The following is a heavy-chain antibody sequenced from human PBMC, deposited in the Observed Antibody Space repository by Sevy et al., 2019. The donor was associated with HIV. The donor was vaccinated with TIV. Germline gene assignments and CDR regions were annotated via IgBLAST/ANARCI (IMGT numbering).Heavy chain of an antibody. CDR2: IKQDGSEK. D-gene: IGHD6-19*01. CDR1: GFTFSSYW. J-gene: IGHJ4*02. V-gene: IGHV3-7*03. Sequence: GGSLRLSCAASGFTFSSYWMSWVRQAPGKGLEWVANIKQDGSEKYYVDSVKGRFTISRDNAKNSLYLQMYSLRAEDTAVYYCARDSSSGWYKREDYWGQGTLVTVSS. CDR3: ARDSSSGWYKREDY.